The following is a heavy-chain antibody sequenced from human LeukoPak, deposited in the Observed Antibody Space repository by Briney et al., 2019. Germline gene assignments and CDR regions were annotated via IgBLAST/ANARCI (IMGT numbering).Heavy chain of an antibody. J-gene: IGHJ5*02. CDR2: IYYSGIT. Sequence: SETLSLTCTVSGGSISTYYWSWIRQPPGKGLEWIGYIYYSGITNYNPSLKSRVTVSVDTSKNQFSLKLSSVTAADTALYYCAREYFSGSGSYEKWFDPWGQGTLVTVSS. CDR3: AREYFSGSGSYEKWFDP. CDR1: GGSISTYY. V-gene: IGHV4-59*01. D-gene: IGHD3-10*01.